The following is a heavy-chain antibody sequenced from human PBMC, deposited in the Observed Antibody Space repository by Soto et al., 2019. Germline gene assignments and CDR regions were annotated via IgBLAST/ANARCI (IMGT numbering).Heavy chain of an antibody. V-gene: IGHV3-21*01. J-gene: IGHJ3*02. CDR2: ISSSSSYI. D-gene: IGHD1-26*01. CDR3: ARERGIVGATKAFDI. CDR1: GFTFSSYS. Sequence: GGSLRLSCAASGFTFSSYSMNWVRQAPGKGLEWVSSISSSSSYIYYADSVKGRFTISRDNAKNSLYLQMNSLRAEDTAVYYCARERGIVGATKAFDIWGQGTMVTVSS.